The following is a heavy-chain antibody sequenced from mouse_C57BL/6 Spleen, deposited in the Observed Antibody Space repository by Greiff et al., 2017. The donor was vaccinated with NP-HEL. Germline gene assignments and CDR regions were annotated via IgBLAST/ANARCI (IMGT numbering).Heavy chain of an antibody. D-gene: IGHD1-1*01. J-gene: IGHJ4*01. V-gene: IGHV1-52*01. CDR2: IDPSDSET. CDR1: GYTFTSYW. CDR3: ARSRDYGSSYSYYYAMDY. Sequence: QVHVKQPGAELVRPGSSVKLSCKASGYTFTSYWMHWVKQRPIQGLEWIGNIDPSDSETHYNQKFKDKATLTVDKSSSTAYMQLSSLTSEDSAVYYCARSRDYGSSYSYYYAMDYWGQGTSVTVSS.